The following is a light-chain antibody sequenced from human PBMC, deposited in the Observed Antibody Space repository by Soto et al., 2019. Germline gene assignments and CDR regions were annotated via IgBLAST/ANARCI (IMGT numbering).Light chain of an antibody. Sequence: EIVLTQSPGTLSLSPGERGTLSCRASQNLGTLYLAWFQQKSGQAPRLLIYSASRRATGIPDRFTGSGSGTDFTLTINRVEPEEFALYFCQQYAGSPRTFGQGTKVEIK. V-gene: IGKV3-20*01. CDR3: QQYAGSPRT. CDR1: QNLGTLY. J-gene: IGKJ1*01. CDR2: SAS.